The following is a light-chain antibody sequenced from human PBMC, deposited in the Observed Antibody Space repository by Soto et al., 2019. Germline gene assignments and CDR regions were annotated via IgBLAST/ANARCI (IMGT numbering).Light chain of an antibody. CDR3: QQYYSYPRT. CDR1: QDIGDR. CDR2: AAS. J-gene: IGKJ1*01. V-gene: IGKV1-12*01. Sequence: DIQLTQSPSSVSASVGDRVSITCRASQDIGDRLAWYQQKPGKAPKLLIYAASTLQSGVPSRFSGSGSGTDFTLTISCLQSEDFATYYCQQYYSYPRTFGQGTKVDIK.